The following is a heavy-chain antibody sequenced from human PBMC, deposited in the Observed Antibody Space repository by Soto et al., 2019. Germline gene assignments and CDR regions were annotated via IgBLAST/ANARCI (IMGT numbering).Heavy chain of an antibody. V-gene: IGHV1-69*01. D-gene: IGHD3-3*01. Sequence: QVQLVQSGAEVKKPGSSVKVSCKASGGTFSSYAISWVRQAPGQGLEWMGGIIPIFGTANYAQKFQGRVTITADESTSTAYMELSSLRSEDTAVYYCAGLSQAFVVVIIPGAYFDYWGQRTLVTVSS. CDR1: GGTFSSYA. CDR3: AGLSQAFVVVIIPGAYFDY. CDR2: IIPIFGTA. J-gene: IGHJ4*02.